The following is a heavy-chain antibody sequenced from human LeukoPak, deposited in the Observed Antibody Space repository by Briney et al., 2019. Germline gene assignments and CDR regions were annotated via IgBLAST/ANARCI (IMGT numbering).Heavy chain of an antibody. Sequence: SETLSLTCTVSGYSISSGYYWGWIRQPPGKGLEWIGSIYHSGSTYYNPSLKSRVTISVDTSKNQFSLKLSSVTAADTAVYYCARGSAYYYDTSGPRFYYDYWGQGILVAISS. CDR1: GYSISSGYY. CDR3: ARGSAYYYDTSGPRFYYDY. D-gene: IGHD3-22*01. V-gene: IGHV4-38-2*02. CDR2: IYHSGST. J-gene: IGHJ4*02.